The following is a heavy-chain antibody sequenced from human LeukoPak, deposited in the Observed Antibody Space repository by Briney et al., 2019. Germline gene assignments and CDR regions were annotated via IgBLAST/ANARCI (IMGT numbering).Heavy chain of an antibody. J-gene: IGHJ3*02. CDR2: IYYSGST. D-gene: IGHD6-13*01. CDR3: ARAAAVHDAFDI. V-gene: IGHV4-59*01. CDR1: GGSISSYY. Sequence: SETLSLTCTVSGGSISSYYWSWIRQPPGKGLEWIGYIYYSGSTNYNPSLKSRVTISVDTSKNQFSLKLSSVTAADTAVYYCARAAAVHDAFDIWGQGTMVTVSS.